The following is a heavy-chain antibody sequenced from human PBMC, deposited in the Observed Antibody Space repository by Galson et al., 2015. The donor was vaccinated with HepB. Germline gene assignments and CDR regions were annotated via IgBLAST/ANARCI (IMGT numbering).Heavy chain of an antibody. V-gene: IGHV3-33*01. Sequence: SLRLSCAASGFTFSSYGMHWVRQAPGKGLEWVAVIWYDGSNKYYADSVKGRFTISRDNSKNTLYLQMNSLRAEDTAVYYCARGSLYYDFWSGSAFDPWGQGTLVTVSS. J-gene: IGHJ5*02. CDR3: ARGSLYYDFWSGSAFDP. CDR1: GFTFSSYG. D-gene: IGHD3-3*01. CDR2: IWYDGSNK.